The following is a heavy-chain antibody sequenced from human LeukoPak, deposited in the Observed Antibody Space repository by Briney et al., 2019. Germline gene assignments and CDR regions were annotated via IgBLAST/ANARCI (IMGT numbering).Heavy chain of an antibody. CDR3: ARPRSSTILDAFDI. CDR1: NYSISYGYY. CDR2: INHSGST. V-gene: IGHV4-38-2*02. D-gene: IGHD2-2*01. J-gene: IGHJ3*02. Sequence: SETLSLTCTVSNYSISYGYYWGWIRQPPGKGLEWIGEINHSGSTNYNPSLKSRVTISVDTSKNQFSLKLSSVTAADTAVYYCARPRSSTILDAFDIWGQGTMVTVSS.